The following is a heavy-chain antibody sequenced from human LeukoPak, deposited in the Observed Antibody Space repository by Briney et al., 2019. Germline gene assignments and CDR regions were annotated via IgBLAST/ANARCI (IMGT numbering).Heavy chain of an antibody. D-gene: IGHD1-26*01. Sequence: ASVKVSCKASGYTFTRYYMHGVRQAPGQGLEWMGIINPSGGSTSYAQKFQGRVTMTRDTSTSTVYMELSSLRSEDTAVYYCARGDSGSYLRYYFDYWGQGTLVTVSS. CDR1: GYTFTRYY. V-gene: IGHV1-46*01. CDR2: INPSGGST. CDR3: ARGDSGSYLRYYFDY. J-gene: IGHJ4*02.